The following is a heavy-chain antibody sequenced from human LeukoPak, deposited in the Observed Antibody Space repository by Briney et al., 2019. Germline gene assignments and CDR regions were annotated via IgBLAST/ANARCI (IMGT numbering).Heavy chain of an antibody. CDR2: IFPSGGEI. D-gene: IGHD5-18*01. CDR1: GFTFSSYV. Sequence: GGSLRLSCAASGFTFSSYVMHWVRQPRGKGLEWVSSIFPSGGEIHYADSVRGRFTISRDNSKSTLSLQMNSLRAEDTAIYYCVTYRQVMLPFEAWGQGTLVTVSS. J-gene: IGHJ5*02. CDR3: VTYRQVMLPFEA. V-gene: IGHV3-23*01.